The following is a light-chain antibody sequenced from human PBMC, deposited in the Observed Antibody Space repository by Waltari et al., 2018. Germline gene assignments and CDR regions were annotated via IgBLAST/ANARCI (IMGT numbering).Light chain of an antibody. CDR2: AAS. J-gene: IGKJ3*01. V-gene: IGKV1-NL1*01. Sequence: DIQMTQSTSSLSASVGDKVTITCRASQGISNSLAWYQQKPWKAPKLLLSAASTLESGVPSRFLGSGSGTDYTLTISSLQPEDFATYYCQQYYHTRQITFGPGTKVDFK. CDR1: QGISNS. CDR3: QQYYHTRQIT.